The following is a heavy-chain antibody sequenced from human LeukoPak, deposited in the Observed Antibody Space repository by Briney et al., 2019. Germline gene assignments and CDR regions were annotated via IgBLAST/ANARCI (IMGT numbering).Heavy chain of an antibody. CDR1: GGTFNNSA. J-gene: IGHJ5*02. D-gene: IGHD4-17*01. CDR2: IMPLFGTA. CDR3: ARDVHGDYGSGWFDP. Sequence: SVKVSCKTSGGTFNNSAISWVRQAPGQGLEWLGGIMPLFGTAGNAQKFQGRVTITKDESTRTVYLELTSLTSDDTAVYYCARDVHGDYGSGWFDPWGQGTLVSVSS. V-gene: IGHV1-69*05.